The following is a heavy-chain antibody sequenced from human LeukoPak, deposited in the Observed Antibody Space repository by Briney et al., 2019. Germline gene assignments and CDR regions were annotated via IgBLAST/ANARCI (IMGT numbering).Heavy chain of an antibody. CDR1: GGSISSYY. CDR2: IYYSGST. D-gene: IGHD2-8*01. CDR3: ARDSCTNGVCYPNFDY. V-gene: IGHV4-59*01. Sequence: SETLSLTCTVSGGSISSYYWSWIRQPPGKGLEWIGYIYYSGSTNYNPSLKSRVTISVDTSKNQFSLKLSSVTAADMAVYYCARDSCTNGVCYPNFDYWGQGTLVTVSS. J-gene: IGHJ4*02.